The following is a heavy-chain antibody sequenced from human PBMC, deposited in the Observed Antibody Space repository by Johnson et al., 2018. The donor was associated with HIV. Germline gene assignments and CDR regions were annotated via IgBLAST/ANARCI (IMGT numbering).Heavy chain of an antibody. CDR3: AKALRTGTPNDAFDI. CDR1: GFTFNNYA. D-gene: IGHD3-10*01. V-gene: IGHV3-43D*03. J-gene: IGHJ3*02. Sequence: VQLVESGGGVVQPGRSLRLSCAASGFTFNNYAIHWVRQAPGKGLEWDSGISWAGGSPYYADSVKGRFTISRDNSKNSLYLQMNSLRAEDTALYYCAKALRTGTPNDAFDIWGQGTMVTVSS. CDR2: ISWAGGSP.